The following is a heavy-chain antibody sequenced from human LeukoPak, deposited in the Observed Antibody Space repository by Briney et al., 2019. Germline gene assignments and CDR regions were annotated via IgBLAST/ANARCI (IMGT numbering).Heavy chain of an antibody. CDR2: IIPIFGTA. CDR1: GGTFSSYA. CDR3: ARGGYCSSTSCPFDY. Sequence: SVKVSCKASGGTFSSYATSWVRQAPGQGLEWMGGIIPIFGTANYAQKFQGRVTITADESTSTAYMELSSLRSEDTAVYYCARGGYCSSTSCPFDYEGQGTLVTVSS. J-gene: IGHJ4*02. D-gene: IGHD2-2*01. V-gene: IGHV1-69*13.